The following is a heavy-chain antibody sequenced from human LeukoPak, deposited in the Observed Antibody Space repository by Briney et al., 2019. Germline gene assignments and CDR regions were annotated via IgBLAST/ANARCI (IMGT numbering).Heavy chain of an antibody. CDR3: AILSSSWYWFDP. Sequence: PSETLSLTCTVSGGSISSYYWSWIRQPPGKGLEWIGYIYYSGSTNYNPSLKSRVTISVDTSKNQFSLKLSSVTAADTAVYYCAILSSSWYWFDPWGQGTLVTVSS. V-gene: IGHV4-59*01. CDR2: IYYSGST. D-gene: IGHD6-13*01. J-gene: IGHJ5*02. CDR1: GGSISSYY.